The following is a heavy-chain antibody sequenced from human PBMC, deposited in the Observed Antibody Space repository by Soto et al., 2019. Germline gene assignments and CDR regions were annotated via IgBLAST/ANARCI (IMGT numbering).Heavy chain of an antibody. CDR3: ARSHYADYTDWYFDL. Sequence: EVQLLESGGGLVQPGDSLRVSCAASGFTFSTYAMNWVRQPPGKGLEWVSFISGSGGTTYYADSVKGRFTVSRDNSRNTLALQMNSLRAEDTALYYCARSHYADYTDWYFDLWGRGTLVNVSS. CDR1: GFTFSTYA. V-gene: IGHV3-23*01. J-gene: IGHJ2*01. D-gene: IGHD4-17*01. CDR2: ISGSGGTT.